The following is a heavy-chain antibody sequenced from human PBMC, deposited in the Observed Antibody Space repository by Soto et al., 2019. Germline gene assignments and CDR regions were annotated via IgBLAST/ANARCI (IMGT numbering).Heavy chain of an antibody. J-gene: IGHJ5*02. V-gene: IGHV4-39*01. Sequence: ESMSPTSTVSAGSTSSSSYYWGWLRQPPGKGLEWIGSTYYSGSTYHNPSLKSRVTISVDTSKNKFYLKLSSVTAADTAVYYFALHRALIVLSTWFHPYSQGPFATV. CDR2: TYYSGST. D-gene: IGHD3-22*01. CDR3: ALHRALIVLSTWFHP. CDR1: AGSTSSSSYY.